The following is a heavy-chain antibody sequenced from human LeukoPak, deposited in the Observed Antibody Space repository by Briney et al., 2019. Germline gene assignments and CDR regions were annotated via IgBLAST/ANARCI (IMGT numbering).Heavy chain of an antibody. CDR2: INPNSGET. Sequence: ASVKVSCKTSGYTFTDYYIHWGRQAPGQGLEWMGWINPNSGETNSAQKFQGRVTMTGDTSISTAYMELRGVTSDDTAVYYCARDRDYSNTERGFDYWGQGTLVTVSS. D-gene: IGHD4-11*01. CDR3: ARDRDYSNTERGFDY. V-gene: IGHV1-2*02. J-gene: IGHJ4*02. CDR1: GYTFTDYY.